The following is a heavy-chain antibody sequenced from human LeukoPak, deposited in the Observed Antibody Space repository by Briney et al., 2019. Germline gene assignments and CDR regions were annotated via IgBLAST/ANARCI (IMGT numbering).Heavy chain of an antibody. V-gene: IGHV3-11*01. CDR3: ARKKYSSSWVDY. J-gene: IGHJ4*02. Sequence: GGSLRLSCAASGFTFSDYYMSWIRQAPGKGLEGVSYISSSGSTIYYADSVKGRFTISRDNAKNSLYLQMNSLRAEDTAVYYCARKKYSSSWVDYWGQGTLVTVSS. CDR1: GFTFSDYY. D-gene: IGHD6-13*01. CDR2: ISSSGSTI.